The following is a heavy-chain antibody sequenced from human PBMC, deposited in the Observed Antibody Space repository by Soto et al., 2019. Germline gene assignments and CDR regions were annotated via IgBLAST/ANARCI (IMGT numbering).Heavy chain of an antibody. CDR2: INHSGST. D-gene: IGHD6-19*01. CDR3: ARGPKQWLVLQPPDY. Sequence: SETLSLTCAVYGGSFSGYYWSWIRQPPGKGLEWIGEINHSGSTNYNPSLKSRVTISVDTSKNQFSLKLSSVTAADTAVYYCARGPKQWLVLQPPDYWGQGTLVTVSS. CDR1: GGSFSGYY. J-gene: IGHJ4*02. V-gene: IGHV4-34*01.